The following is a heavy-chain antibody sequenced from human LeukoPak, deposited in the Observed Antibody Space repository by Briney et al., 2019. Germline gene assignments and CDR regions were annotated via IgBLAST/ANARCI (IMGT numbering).Heavy chain of an antibody. CDR3: ARGHEYSSSWYYFDY. J-gene: IGHJ4*02. D-gene: IGHD6-13*01. Sequence: ASVKVSCKASGYTFTSYDINWARQATGQGLEWMGWMNPNSGNTGYAQKFQGRVTMTRNTSISTAYMELSSLRSEDTAVYYCARGHEYSSSWYYFDYWGQGTLVTVSS. CDR1: GYTFTSYD. V-gene: IGHV1-8*01. CDR2: MNPNSGNT.